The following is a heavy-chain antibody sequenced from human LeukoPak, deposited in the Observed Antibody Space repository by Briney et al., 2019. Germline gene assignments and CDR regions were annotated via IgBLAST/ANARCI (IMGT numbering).Heavy chain of an antibody. V-gene: IGHV3-30*04. Sequence: PGGSLRLSCAASGFTFSSYAMHWVRQAPGKGLEWVAVISYDGSNKYYADSVKGRFTISRDNSKNTLYLQMNSLRAEDTAVYYCARDVAAARWGSDYYYYGMDVWGQGTTVTVSS. CDR2: ISYDGSNK. D-gene: IGHD3-16*01. J-gene: IGHJ6*02. CDR3: ARDVAAARWGSDYYYYGMDV. CDR1: GFTFSSYA.